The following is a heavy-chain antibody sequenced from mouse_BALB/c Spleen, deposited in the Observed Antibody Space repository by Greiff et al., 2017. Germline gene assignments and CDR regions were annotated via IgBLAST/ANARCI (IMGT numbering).Heavy chain of an antibody. D-gene: IGHD2-10*02. CDR2: ISSGGST. CDR3: ARAPPYGNSPGWYFDV. Sequence: EVKLMESGGGLVKPGGSLKLSCAASGFTFSSYAMSWVRQTPEKRLEWVASISSGGSTYYPDSVKGRFTISRDNARNILYLQMSSLRSEDTAMYYCARAPPYGNSPGWYFDVWGAGTTVTVSS. V-gene: IGHV5-6-5*01. J-gene: IGHJ1*01. CDR1: GFTFSSYA.